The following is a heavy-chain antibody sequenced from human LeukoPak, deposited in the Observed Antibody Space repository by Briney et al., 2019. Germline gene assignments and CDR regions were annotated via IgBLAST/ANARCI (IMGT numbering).Heavy chain of an antibody. Sequence: GGSLRLSCAASGFTFSDYYMSWIRQAPGKGLEWVSYISSSGSTIYYADSVKGRFTISRDNAKNSLYLQMNSLRAEDMAVYYCASTLLSSGYYRDDAFDIWGQGTMVTVSS. CDR1: GFTFSDYY. CDR2: ISSSGSTI. V-gene: IGHV3-11*01. D-gene: IGHD3-22*01. CDR3: ASTLLSSGYYRDDAFDI. J-gene: IGHJ3*02.